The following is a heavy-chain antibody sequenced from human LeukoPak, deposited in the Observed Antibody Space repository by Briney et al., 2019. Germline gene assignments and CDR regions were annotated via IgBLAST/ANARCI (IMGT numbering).Heavy chain of an antibody. Sequence: PGXXLRLSCAASGFTFSSYEMNWVRQAPGKGLEWVSYISSSGSTIYYADSVKGRFTISRDNAKNSLYLQMNSLRAEDTAVYYCARGGDDYGDYGAGFDYWGQGTLVTVSS. CDR1: GFTFSSYE. CDR3: ARGGDDYGDYGAGFDY. D-gene: IGHD4-17*01. CDR2: ISSSGSTI. J-gene: IGHJ4*02. V-gene: IGHV3-48*03.